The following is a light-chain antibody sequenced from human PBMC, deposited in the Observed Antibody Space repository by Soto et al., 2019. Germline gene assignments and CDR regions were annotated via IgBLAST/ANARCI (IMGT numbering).Light chain of an antibody. Sequence: EIVLTQSPATLSLSPWERATLSCRASQSVSSYLAWYQQKPGQAPRLPIYDASNRATGIPARFSGSGSGTEFTLTISSLQSEDFAVYYCQQYHNWPITFGQGTRLEIK. CDR2: DAS. V-gene: IGKV3-11*01. J-gene: IGKJ5*01. CDR3: QQYHNWPIT. CDR1: QSVSSY.